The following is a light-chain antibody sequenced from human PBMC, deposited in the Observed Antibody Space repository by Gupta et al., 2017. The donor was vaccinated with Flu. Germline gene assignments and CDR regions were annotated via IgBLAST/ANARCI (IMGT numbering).Light chain of an antibody. CDR2: EVS. Sequence: PPPVSGSPGQSVTISCTGTSSDIGNYNRVSWYQQPPGTAPKLMIYEVSNRPSGVPDRFSGSKSGNTASLTISGLQAEDEADYYCSSYTSSYTYVFGTGTKLTVL. CDR1: SSDIGNYNR. V-gene: IGLV2-18*02. CDR3: SSYTSSYTYV. J-gene: IGLJ1*01.